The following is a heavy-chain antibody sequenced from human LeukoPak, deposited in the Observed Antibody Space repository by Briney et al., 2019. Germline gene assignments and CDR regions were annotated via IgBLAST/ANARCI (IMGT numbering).Heavy chain of an antibody. CDR2: INHSGST. D-gene: IGHD3-3*01. Sequence: SGTLSLTCAVYGVSFSGYYWSWIRQPPGKGLEWIGEINHSGSTNYNPSLKSRVTISVDTSKNQFSLKLSSVTAADTAVYYCARGQHYDFWSGYYQNWFDPWGQGTLVTVSS. CDR3: ARGQHYDFWSGYYQNWFDP. J-gene: IGHJ5*02. CDR1: GVSFSGYY. V-gene: IGHV4-34*01.